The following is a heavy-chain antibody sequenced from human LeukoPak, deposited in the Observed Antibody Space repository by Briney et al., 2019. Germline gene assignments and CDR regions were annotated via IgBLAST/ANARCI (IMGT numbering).Heavy chain of an antibody. CDR2: IFSSGGT. D-gene: IGHD2-2*01. J-gene: IGHJ4*02. V-gene: IGHV4-4*07. Sequence: PSETLSLTCTVSDDSISTHYWNWIRQPAGKGLEWIGRIFSSGGTNFNPSLKSRVTMSVDTSKRQFSLKLSSVTAADTAFYYCAREGTSIWSFQPFDYWGQGTLVTVSS. CDR3: AREGTSIWSFQPFDY. CDR1: DDSISTHY.